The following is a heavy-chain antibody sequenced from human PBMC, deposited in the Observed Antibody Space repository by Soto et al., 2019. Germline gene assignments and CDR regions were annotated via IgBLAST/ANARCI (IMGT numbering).Heavy chain of an antibody. D-gene: IGHD3-22*01. V-gene: IGHV1-69*06. CDR2: IIPIFGTA. J-gene: IGHJ4*02. CDR1: GGTFSSYA. Sequence: SVKVSCKASGGTFSSYAISWVRQAPGQGLEWMGGIIPIFGTANYAQKFQGRVTITANKSTSTAYMELSSLRSEDTAVYYCARGYYYDSSGYYSIDYWGQGTLVTVSS. CDR3: ARGYYYDSSGYYSIDY.